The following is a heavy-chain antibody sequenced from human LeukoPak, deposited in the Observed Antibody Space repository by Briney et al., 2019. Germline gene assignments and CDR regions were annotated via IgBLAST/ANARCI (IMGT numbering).Heavy chain of an antibody. V-gene: IGHV4-39*01. CDR2: IYYSGST. CDR1: GGSISSSSYY. CDR3: ARTTVTTPFDY. D-gene: IGHD4-11*01. J-gene: IGHJ4*02. Sequence: SSETLSLTCTVSGGSISSSSYYWGWIRQPPGKGLEWIGSIYYSGSTYYNPSLKSRVTISVDTSKNQFSLKLSSVTAADTAVYYCARTTVTTPFDYWGQGTLVTVSS.